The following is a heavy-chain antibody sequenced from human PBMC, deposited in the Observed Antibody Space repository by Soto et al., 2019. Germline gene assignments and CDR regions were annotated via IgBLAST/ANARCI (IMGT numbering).Heavy chain of an antibody. CDR2: ISGSGGST. CDR3: AKVGDIPVDD. D-gene: IGHD3-16*02. CDR1: DIDFISYA. V-gene: IGHV3-23*01. Sequence: PGGFRRLSYTASDIDFISYAMSWIRQAPGKGLEWVSAISGSGGSTYYADSVKGRFTISRDNSKNTLYLQMNSLRAEDTAVYYCAKVGDIPVDDWVQGTLVTVSS. J-gene: IGHJ4*02.